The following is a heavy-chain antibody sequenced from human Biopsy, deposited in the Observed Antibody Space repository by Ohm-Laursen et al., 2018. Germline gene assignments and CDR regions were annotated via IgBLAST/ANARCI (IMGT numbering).Heavy chain of an antibody. Sequence: SSVKVSCKASGGSFSVYGLSWVRQAPGRGLEWMGRVIPISNTANHAQNFQDRLTITADRSTNTAYMELNCLRSEDTAVYFCATLAEDYGASPDSWGQGTLVVVSS. V-gene: IGHV1-69*06. CDR2: VIPISNTA. J-gene: IGHJ4*02. CDR1: GGSFSVYG. CDR3: ATLAEDYGASPDS. D-gene: IGHD4-17*01.